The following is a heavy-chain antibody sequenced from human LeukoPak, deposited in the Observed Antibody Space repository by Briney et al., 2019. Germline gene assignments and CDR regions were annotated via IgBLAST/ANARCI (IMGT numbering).Heavy chain of an antibody. CDR2: IFYGGST. Sequence: SETLSLTCTVSGGSISSSSYYWGWIRQAPGKGLEWIGSIFYGGSTHYNPSLKSRATISVDTSKNQFSLKLTSVTAADAAMYYCARQVPTAAADTRGYFDYWGQGTVVTVSS. CDR3: ARQVPTAAADTRGYFDY. CDR1: GGSISSSSYY. J-gene: IGHJ4*02. V-gene: IGHV4-39*01. D-gene: IGHD6-25*01.